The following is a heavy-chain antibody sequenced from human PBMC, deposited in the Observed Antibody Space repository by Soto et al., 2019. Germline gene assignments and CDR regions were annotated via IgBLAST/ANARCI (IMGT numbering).Heavy chain of an antibody. CDR3: ARENYGDSGRAFDP. D-gene: IGHD4-17*01. J-gene: IGHJ5*02. CDR2: FYTTGTT. V-gene: IGHV4-4*07. Sequence: WIWIRQPAGKELEWIGRFYTTGTTTYNPSLKSRATMSVDTSKNQFSLKLSSVTAADTAIYYCARENYGDSGRAFDPWGQGTLVTVSS.